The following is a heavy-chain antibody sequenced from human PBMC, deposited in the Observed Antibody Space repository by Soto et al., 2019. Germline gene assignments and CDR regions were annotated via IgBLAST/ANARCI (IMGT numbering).Heavy chain of an antibody. CDR3: XXXTPRY. D-gene: IGHD2-15*01. CDR1: XGXXXXXXXX. J-gene: IGHJ4*02. CDR2: IYYSGST. V-gene: IGHV4-31*03. Sequence: QVQLQESGPGLVKPSQTLSLTCTVSXGXXXXXXXXXXXXRQHPGKGLEWIGYIYYSGSTYYNPSLKSRVXXXXXXXXXXXXXXXXXXXXXXXXXXXXXXTPRYWGQGTLVTVSS.